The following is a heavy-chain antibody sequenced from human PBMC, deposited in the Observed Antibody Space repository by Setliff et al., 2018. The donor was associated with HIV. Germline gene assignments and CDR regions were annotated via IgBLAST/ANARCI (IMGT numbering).Heavy chain of an antibody. CDR1: GGSFTGYY. CDR3: ARVRLRVPPSIFDY. J-gene: IGHJ4*02. V-gene: IGHV4-34*01. Sequence: SETLSLTCAVYGGSFTGYYWSWIRQSPERGLEWIGDIYHSGISNYNPSLKSRVTLSIDTSKNQFSLKLRSVTAADTAAYYCARVRLRVPPSIFDYWGQGTRVTVSS. CDR2: IYHSGIS. D-gene: IGHD2-21*01.